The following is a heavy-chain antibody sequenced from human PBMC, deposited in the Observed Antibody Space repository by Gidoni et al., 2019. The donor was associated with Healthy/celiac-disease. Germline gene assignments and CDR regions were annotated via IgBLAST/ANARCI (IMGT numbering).Heavy chain of an antibody. Sequence: EVQLVESGGGLVQPGRSLRLSSTASGLTSGDYAMRWFRQAPGKGLEWVGFIRSKAYGGTTEYAASVKGRFTISRDDSKSIAYLQINSLKTEDTAVYYCTREKVTMIVNFDYWGQGTLVTVSS. CDR3: TREKVTMIVNFDY. CDR2: IRSKAYGGTT. V-gene: IGHV3-49*03. D-gene: IGHD3-22*01. J-gene: IGHJ4*02. CDR1: GLTSGDYA.